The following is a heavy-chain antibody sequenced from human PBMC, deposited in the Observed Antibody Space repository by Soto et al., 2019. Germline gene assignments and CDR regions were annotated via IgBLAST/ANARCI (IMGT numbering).Heavy chain of an antibody. V-gene: IGHV3-33*01. J-gene: IGHJ6*02. Sequence: QVQLVESGGGVVQPGRSLRLSCAASGFTFSSYGMHWVRQAPGKGLEWVAVIWYDGSNKYYADSVKGRFTISRDNSKNTLYLQMNSLRAEDTAVYYCARDTMPPDRGGPMRLDVWGQGTTVTVSS. CDR2: IWYDGSNK. CDR1: GFTFSSYG. D-gene: IGHD2-15*01. CDR3: ARDTMPPDRGGPMRLDV.